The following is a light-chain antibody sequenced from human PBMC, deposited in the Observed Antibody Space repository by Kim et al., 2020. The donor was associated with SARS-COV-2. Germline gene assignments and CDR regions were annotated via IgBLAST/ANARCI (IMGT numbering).Light chain of an antibody. CDR2: EVS. J-gene: IGLJ3*02. CDR1: SSDVGGYNY. V-gene: IGLV2-8*01. CDR3: ASYADTNKWV. Sequence: QSALTQPPSASGSPGQSVTISCTGTSSDVGGYNYVSWYQQHPGKAPKRMIYEVSERPSGVPDRFSGSKSGNTASLTVSGLQAEDEADYYRASYADTNKWVFGGGTQLTVL.